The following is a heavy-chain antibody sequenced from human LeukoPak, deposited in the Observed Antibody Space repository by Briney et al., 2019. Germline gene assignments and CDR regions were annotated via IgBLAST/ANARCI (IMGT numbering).Heavy chain of an antibody. D-gene: IGHD3-9*01. J-gene: IGHJ6*02. CDR3: ARSLQRYFDYPSNYYGMDL. CDR2: IWYDGANT. V-gene: IGHV3-33*01. CDR1: GFTFSSYG. Sequence: TGRSLRLSCAASGFTFSSYGMHWVRQAPGKGLEWVALIWYDGANTYYADSVKGRFTISSDHSKNTLYLQMNSLRAEDTAVYYCARSLQRYFDYPSNYYGMDLWGQGTTVAVSS.